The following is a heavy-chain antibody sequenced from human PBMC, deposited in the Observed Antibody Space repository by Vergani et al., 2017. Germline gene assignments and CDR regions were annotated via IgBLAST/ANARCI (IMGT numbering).Heavy chain of an antibody. Sequence: EVQLVESGGGLVKPGGSLRLSCAASGFTFSSYSMNWVRQAPGKGLEWVSSISNSSSYIYYADSVKGRFTISRDNAKNSLYLQMNSLRAEDTAVYYCARGGSSWLYYYYGMDVWGQGTTVTVSS. CDR1: GFTFSSYS. V-gene: IGHV3-21*01. D-gene: IGHD6-13*01. J-gene: IGHJ6*02. CDR2: ISNSSSYI. CDR3: ARGGSSWLYYYYGMDV.